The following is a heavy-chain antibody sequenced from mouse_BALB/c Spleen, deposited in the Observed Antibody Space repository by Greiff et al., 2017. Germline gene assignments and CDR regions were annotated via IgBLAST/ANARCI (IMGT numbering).Heavy chain of an antibody. V-gene: IGHV1S29*02. CDR3: ARGDYDYDVDY. CDR1: GYTFTDYN. D-gene: IGHD2-4*01. CDR2: IYPYNGGT. Sequence: EVQLQQSGPELVKPGASVKISCKASGYTFTDYNMHWVKQSHGKSLEWIGYIYPYNGGTGYNQKFKSKATLTVDNSSSTAYMELRSLTSEDSAVYYCARGDYDYDVDYWGQGTTLTVSS. J-gene: IGHJ2*01.